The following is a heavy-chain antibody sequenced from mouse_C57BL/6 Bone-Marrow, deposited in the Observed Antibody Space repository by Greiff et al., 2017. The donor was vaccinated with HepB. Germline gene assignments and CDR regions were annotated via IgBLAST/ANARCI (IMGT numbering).Heavy chain of an antibody. CDR1: GYTFTSYG. V-gene: IGHV1-81*01. CDR2: IYPGSGNT. CDR3: ERTITTVVDY. D-gene: IGHD1-1*01. J-gene: IGHJ2*01. Sequence: QVQLQQPGAELARPGASVKLSCKASGYTFTSYGISWVKQRPGQGLEWIGEIYPGSGNTYYNEKFKGKATLTANKSSSTAYMELRILTSEDSAVYFYERTITTVVDYWGQGTTLTVSS.